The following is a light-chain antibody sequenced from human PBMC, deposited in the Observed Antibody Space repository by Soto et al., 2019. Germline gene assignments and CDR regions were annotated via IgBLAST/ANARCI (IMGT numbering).Light chain of an antibody. CDR2: GAS. Sequence: ESVLTQSPGTLSLSPGERATLSCRASQSVSSNYLAWYQQKPGQAPRLLIYGASSRATGIPDRFSGSGSGTDFTLTISRLEPEDFAVYYCQQYGSSPPTFGPGTKVDIK. CDR1: QSVSSNY. V-gene: IGKV3-20*01. J-gene: IGKJ3*01. CDR3: QQYGSSPPT.